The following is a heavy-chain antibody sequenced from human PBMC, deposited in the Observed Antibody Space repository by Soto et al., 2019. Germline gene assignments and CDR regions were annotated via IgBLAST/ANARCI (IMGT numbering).Heavy chain of an antibody. Sequence: EVHLLDSGGGLVQPGGSLRLSCAASGFTFSNYVMSWVRQAPGQGLEWVSSISGSGDNTYYADSVKGRFTISRDNSKNTLFLQMNILRSEDTAVYYCAKLPLVRALGFDYWGQGTLVTVSS. CDR2: ISGSGDNT. CDR3: AKLPLVRALGFDY. D-gene: IGHD3-10*01. CDR1: GFTFSNYV. V-gene: IGHV3-23*01. J-gene: IGHJ4*02.